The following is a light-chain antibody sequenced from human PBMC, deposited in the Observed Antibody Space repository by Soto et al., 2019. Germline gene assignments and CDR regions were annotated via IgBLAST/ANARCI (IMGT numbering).Light chain of an antibody. CDR1: QSVSSN. CDR3: QQYNNWT. Sequence: EILMTQSPATLSLSPGERATLSCRASQSVSSNLAWYQQKPGQAPRLLIYGASTRATGIPARFSGSGSGTEFTLTISSLQSEDFAVYYCQQYNNWTFGQGTKV. CDR2: GAS. V-gene: IGKV3-15*01. J-gene: IGKJ1*01.